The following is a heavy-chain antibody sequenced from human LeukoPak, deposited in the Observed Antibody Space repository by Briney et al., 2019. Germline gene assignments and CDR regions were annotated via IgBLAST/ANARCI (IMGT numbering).Heavy chain of an antibody. J-gene: IGHJ4*02. V-gene: IGHV3-30-3*01. CDR1: GFTFSSYA. CDR3: ARAGSGSYPVVYYFGY. Sequence: GGSLRLSCAASGFTFSSYAMHWVRQAPGKGLEWVAVISYDGSNKYYADSVKGRFTISRDNSKNTLYLQMNSLRAEDTAVYYCARAGSGSYPVVYYFGYWGQGTLVTVSS. D-gene: IGHD1-26*01. CDR2: ISYDGSNK.